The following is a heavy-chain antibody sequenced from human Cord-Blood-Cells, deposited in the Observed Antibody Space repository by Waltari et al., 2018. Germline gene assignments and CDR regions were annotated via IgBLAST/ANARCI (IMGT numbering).Heavy chain of an antibody. Sequence: QVQLQESGPGLVKPSQPLSLTCTVSGGSISSGVSYWSWFRQHPGKGLEWIGYIYYSGSTYYNPSLKSRVTISVDTSKNQFSLKLSSVTAADTAVYYCARGYYYDSSGYDYWGQGTLVTVSS. J-gene: IGHJ4*02. CDR1: GGSISSGVSY. CDR2: IYYSGST. D-gene: IGHD3-22*01. CDR3: ARGYYYDSSGYDY. V-gene: IGHV4-31*03.